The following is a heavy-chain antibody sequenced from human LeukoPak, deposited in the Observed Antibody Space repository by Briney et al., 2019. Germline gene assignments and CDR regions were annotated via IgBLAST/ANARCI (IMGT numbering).Heavy chain of an antibody. J-gene: IGHJ4*02. Sequence: GGSLRLSCAASGFTFSSYAMSWVRQAPGKGLEWVSVISGSGGSTYYADSVKGRFTISRDNSKNTLYLQMNSLRAEDTAVYYCAKSPTYGSGSYSYYFDYWGQGTLVTVSS. CDR2: ISGSGGST. D-gene: IGHD3-10*01. V-gene: IGHV3-23*01. CDR1: GFTFSSYA. CDR3: AKSPTYGSGSYSYYFDY.